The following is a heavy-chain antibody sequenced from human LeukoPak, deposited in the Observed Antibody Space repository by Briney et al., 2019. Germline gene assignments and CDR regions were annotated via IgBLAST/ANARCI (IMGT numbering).Heavy chain of an antibody. V-gene: IGHV3-9*01. CDR1: GFTFDDYA. CDR2: ISWNSGSI. CDR3: AREGIAAAVTSFDY. J-gene: IGHJ4*02. Sequence: GRSLRLSCAASGFTFDDYAMHWVRQAPGKGLEWVSGISWNSGSIGYADSVKGRFTISRDNAKNSLYLQMNSLRAEDTAVYYCAREGIAAAVTSFDYWGQGTLVTVSS. D-gene: IGHD6-13*01.